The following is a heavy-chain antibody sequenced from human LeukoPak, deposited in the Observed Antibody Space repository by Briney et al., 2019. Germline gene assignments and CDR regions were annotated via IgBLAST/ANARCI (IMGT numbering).Heavy chain of an antibody. CDR3: ARDILGSRNYYYYGMDV. J-gene: IGHJ6*02. CDR1: GFTFSSYG. V-gene: IGHV3-33*08. D-gene: IGHD1-26*01. CDR2: IWYDGSNK. Sequence: PGGSLRLSCAASGFTFSSYGMHWVRQAPGKGLEWVAVIWYDGSNKYYADSVKGRFTISRDNSKNTLYLQMNSLRAEDTAVYYCARDILGSRNYYYYGMDVWGQGTTVTVSS.